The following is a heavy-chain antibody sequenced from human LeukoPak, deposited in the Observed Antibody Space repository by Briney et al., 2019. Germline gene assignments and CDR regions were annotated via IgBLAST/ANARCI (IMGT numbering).Heavy chain of an antibody. CDR2: ISSSSSTI. CDR3: ARDSRGLSYYDSRGYGVDY. Sequence: GGSLRLSCAASGFTFSSYEMNWVRQAPGKGLEWVSYISSSSSTIYYADSVKGRFTISRDNARNSLYLQMNSLRAEDTAVYYCARDSRGLSYYDSRGYGVDYWGQGTLVTVSS. J-gene: IGHJ4*02. CDR1: GFTFSSYE. D-gene: IGHD3-22*01. V-gene: IGHV3-48*03.